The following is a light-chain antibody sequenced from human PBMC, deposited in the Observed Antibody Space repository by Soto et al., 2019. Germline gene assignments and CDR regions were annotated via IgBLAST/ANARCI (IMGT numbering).Light chain of an antibody. CDR3: AAWDDSLNAL. Sequence: PHPPSVSETPGHRRTFSCSGTSSNIGDNPVNWYQQLPGAAPKLLIYINDQRPSGVPDRFSGSKSGTSASLAISGLQPEDEADYYCAAWDDSLNALFGTGTKVTVL. CDR1: SSNIGDNP. J-gene: IGLJ1*01. V-gene: IGLV1-44*01. CDR2: IND.